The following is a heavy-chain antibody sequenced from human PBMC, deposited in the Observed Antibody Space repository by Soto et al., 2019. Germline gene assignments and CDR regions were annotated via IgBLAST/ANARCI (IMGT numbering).Heavy chain of an antibody. J-gene: IGHJ5*02. V-gene: IGHV4-31*03. Sequence: SETLSLTCTVSGGSISSGGYYWSWIRQHPGKGLEWIGYIYYSGSTYYNPSLKSRVTISVDTSKNQFSLKLSSVTAADTAVYYCARGRRAPEDSNWFDPWGQGTLVTVSS. CDR1: GGSISSGGYY. CDR3: ARGRRAPEDSNWFDP. CDR2: IYYSGST.